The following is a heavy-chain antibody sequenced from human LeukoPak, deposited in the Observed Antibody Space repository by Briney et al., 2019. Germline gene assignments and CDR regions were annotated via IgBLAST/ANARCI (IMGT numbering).Heavy chain of an antibody. CDR2: ISGSGSTI. D-gene: IGHD1-7*01. Sequence: GGSLRLSCAASGFTFSNYEMNWVRQAPGKGLEWLSYISGSGSTIYYADSVKGRFTISRDNAKKSLYLQMNSLRAEDMAVYYCARAGWNYMGYFDYWGQGTLVTVSS. CDR1: GFTFSNYE. J-gene: IGHJ4*02. CDR3: ARAGWNYMGYFDY. V-gene: IGHV3-48*03.